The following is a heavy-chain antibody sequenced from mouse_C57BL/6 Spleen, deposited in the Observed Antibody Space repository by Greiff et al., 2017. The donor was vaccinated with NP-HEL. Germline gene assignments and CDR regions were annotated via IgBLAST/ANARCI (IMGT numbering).Heavy chain of an antibody. CDR3: ARHGYDGLYYAMDY. J-gene: IGHJ4*01. Sequence: EVKVVESGGGLVQPGGSLKLSCAASGFTFSDYYMYWVRQTPEKRLEWVAYISNGGGSTYYPDTVQGRFTISRDNAKNTLYLQMSRLKSEDTAMYYCARHGYDGLYYAMDYWGQGTSVTVSS. CDR2: ISNGGGST. V-gene: IGHV5-12*01. D-gene: IGHD2-3*01. CDR1: GFTFSDYY.